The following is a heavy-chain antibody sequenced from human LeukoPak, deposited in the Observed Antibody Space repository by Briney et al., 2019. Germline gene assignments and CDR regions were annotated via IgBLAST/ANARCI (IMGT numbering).Heavy chain of an antibody. D-gene: IGHD3-10*01. V-gene: IGHV4-39*07. Sequence: SETLSLTCTVSGGSISSSTYSWGWIRQPPGKGLEWIGNIYYSGSTFYNPSLKSRVTISLDTSKHQFSLKLSSVTAADTAVYYCARAFFFGESRPYFDYWGQGTLVTVSS. J-gene: IGHJ4*02. CDR1: GGSISSSTYS. CDR3: ARAFFFGESRPYFDY. CDR2: IYYSGST.